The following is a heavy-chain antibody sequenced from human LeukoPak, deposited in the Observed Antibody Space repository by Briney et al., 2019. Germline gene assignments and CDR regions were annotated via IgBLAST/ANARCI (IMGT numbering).Heavy chain of an antibody. J-gene: IGHJ4*02. CDR2: ISQSGST. V-gene: IGHV4-30-2*01. CDR1: GGSISSGDYY. Sequence: PSQTLSLTCSVSGGSISSGDYYWSWIRQPQGKGLECIGYISQSGSTSYNPSLKSRVTISVDRSKSQLFLKLTSVTAADTAVYYCARGRGVGAPSGYFDYWGQGTLVTVFS. CDR3: ARGRGVGAPSGYFDY. D-gene: IGHD1-26*01.